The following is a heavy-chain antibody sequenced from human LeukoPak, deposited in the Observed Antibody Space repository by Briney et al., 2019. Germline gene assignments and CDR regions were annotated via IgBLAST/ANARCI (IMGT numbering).Heavy chain of an antibody. CDR2: ISYDGSNK. CDR3: ARDLTVAGNY. CDR1: GFTFISYA. J-gene: IGHJ4*02. V-gene: IGHV3-30-3*01. D-gene: IGHD6-19*01. Sequence: PGRSLRLSCAASGFTFISYAMHWVRQAPGEGLEWVAVISYDGSNKYYADSAKGRFTISRDNSKNTLYLQMNSLRAEDTAVYYCARDLTVAGNYWGQGTLVTVSS.